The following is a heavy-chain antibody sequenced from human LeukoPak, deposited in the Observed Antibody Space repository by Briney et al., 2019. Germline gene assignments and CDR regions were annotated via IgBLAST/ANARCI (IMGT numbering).Heavy chain of an antibody. CDR3: TRHYDYGDKIDY. CDR2: IHYSGST. Sequence: PSETLSLTCTVSGGSVTSASHYWAWIRQPPGKGLEWIGSIHYSGSTYYSPSLKSRLTISGDTSKSQFSLKLTFVTAADTAVYYCTRHYDYGDKIDYWGQGTLVTVSS. D-gene: IGHD4-23*01. CDR1: GGSVTSASHY. J-gene: IGHJ4*02. V-gene: IGHV4-39*01.